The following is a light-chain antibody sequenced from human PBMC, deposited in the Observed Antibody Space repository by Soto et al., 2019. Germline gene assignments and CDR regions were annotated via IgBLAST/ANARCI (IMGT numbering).Light chain of an antibody. V-gene: IGKV4-1*01. CDR2: WAS. Sequence: DIVMIQSPDSLAVSLGERATINCKSTQNLLYKSNNKNYLAWYQQKPGQPPKLLIYWASTRQSGVPDRFSGTASGTEIHLSISRLLAEDVAVYYFQQYYAASPTFGQWTNVE. CDR3: QQYYAASPT. J-gene: IGKJ1*01. CDR1: QNLLYKSNNKNY.